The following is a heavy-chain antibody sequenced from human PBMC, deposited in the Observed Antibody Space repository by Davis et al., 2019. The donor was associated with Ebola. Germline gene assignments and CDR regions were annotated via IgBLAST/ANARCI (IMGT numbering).Heavy chain of an antibody. CDR2: IYYSGST. CDR3: ARHYDFWSGYYPDFDY. V-gene: IGHV4-59*08. J-gene: IGHJ4*02. Sequence: PSETLSLTCTVSGGSISSYYWSWIRQPPGKGLEWIGYIYYSGSTNYNPSLKSRVTISVDTSKNQFSLKLSSVTAADTAVYYCARHYDFWSGYYPDFDYWGQGTLVTVSS. D-gene: IGHD3-3*01. CDR1: GGSISSYY.